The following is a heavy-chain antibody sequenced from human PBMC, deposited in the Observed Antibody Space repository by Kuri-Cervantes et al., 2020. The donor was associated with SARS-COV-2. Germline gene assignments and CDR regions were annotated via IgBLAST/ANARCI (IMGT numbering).Heavy chain of an antibody. CDR1: GFTFSSYS. CDR3: ARGITMIVVVTPFDY. V-gene: IGHV3-21*01. Sequence: GGSLRLSCAASGFTFSSYSMNWVRQAPGKGLEWVSSISSSSSYIYYADSVKGRFTISRDNAKNSLYLQMNSLRAEDTAVYYCARGITMIVVVTPFDYWGQGTLVTVS. CDR2: ISSSSSYI. J-gene: IGHJ4*02. D-gene: IGHD3-22*01.